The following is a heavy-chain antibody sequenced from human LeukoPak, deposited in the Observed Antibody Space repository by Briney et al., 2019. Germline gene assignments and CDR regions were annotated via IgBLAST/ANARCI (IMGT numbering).Heavy chain of an antibody. Sequence: GGSLRLSCAASGFTISSYAMHWVRQAPGKGLEWVAVISYDGSNKYYADSVKGRFTISRDNSRNTLYLQMNSLRAEDTAVQGSSTSCHDAFDIWGQGTMVTVSS. D-gene: IGHD2-2*01. V-gene: IGHV3-30-3*01. CDR1: GFTISSYA. J-gene: IGHJ3*02. CDR3: STSCHDAFDI. CDR2: ISYDGSNK.